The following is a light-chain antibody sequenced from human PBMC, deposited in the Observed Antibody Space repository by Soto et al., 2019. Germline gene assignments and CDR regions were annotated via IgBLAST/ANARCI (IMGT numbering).Light chain of an antibody. CDR2: GAS. CDR3: QQYNNWWT. Sequence: EIVMRQSPATLSVSPGERATLSCRASQSVSSNLAWYQQKPGQAPRLLIYGASTRATGIPARFSGSGSGTEFTLTISSLQSEDFAVYYCQQYNNWWTFGQGTRW. CDR1: QSVSSN. V-gene: IGKV3-15*01. J-gene: IGKJ1*01.